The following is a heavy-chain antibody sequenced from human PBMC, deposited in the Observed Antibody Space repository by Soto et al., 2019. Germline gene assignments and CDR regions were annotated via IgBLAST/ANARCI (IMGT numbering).Heavy chain of an antibody. Sequence: EVQLLQSGGGLVQPGGSLRLSCAASGFTFSNYAMSWVRQAPGRGLQWVSAISGSGDSPYYTDSVKGRFTISRDNSKNTLYLQMNSLRAYDTAVYDCAKESRIVVMVRGTSNFDFWGQGTLVTVSS. CDR2: ISGSGDSP. CDR1: GFTFSNYA. V-gene: IGHV3-23*01. CDR3: AKESRIVVMVRGTSNFDF. J-gene: IGHJ4*02. D-gene: IGHD2-15*01.